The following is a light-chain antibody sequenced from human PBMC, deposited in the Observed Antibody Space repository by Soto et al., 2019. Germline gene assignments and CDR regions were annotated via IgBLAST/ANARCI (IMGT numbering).Light chain of an antibody. CDR2: DVT. V-gene: IGLV2-14*03. CDR1: SSDVGGYDY. Sequence: QSALTQPASVSGSPGQSVTISCTGTSSDVGGYDYVSWYQQHPGKAPKLIIYDVTYRPSGFSNRFSGSTSGNTASLTISGLQAEDEADYYCSAYAGIRTLVFGGGTKLTVL. CDR3: SAYAGIRTLV. J-gene: IGLJ2*01.